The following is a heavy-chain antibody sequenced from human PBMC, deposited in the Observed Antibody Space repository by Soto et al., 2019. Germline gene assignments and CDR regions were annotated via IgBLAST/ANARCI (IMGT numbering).Heavy chain of an antibody. CDR3: ASRVVAARGFDH. Sequence: GGSLRLSCAASGFIFSNYDMSWVRQAPGKGLEWVSGISGSGDSTNYADSVKGRFTISRDNSKNTLYLQMNSLRGEDTAVYYCASRVVAARGFDHWGQGTLVTVS. CDR1: GFIFSNYD. D-gene: IGHD2-15*01. V-gene: IGHV3-23*01. CDR2: ISGSGDST. J-gene: IGHJ4*02.